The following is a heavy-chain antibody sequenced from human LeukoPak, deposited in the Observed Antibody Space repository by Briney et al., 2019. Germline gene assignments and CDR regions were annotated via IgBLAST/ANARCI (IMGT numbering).Heavy chain of an antibody. V-gene: IGHV4-34*01. CDR2: INHSGST. J-gene: IGHJ3*02. CDR3: ARAPYDFWSGYPKGTTFDI. D-gene: IGHD3-3*01. Sequence: SETLSLTCAVYGGSFSGYYGSWLRQPPGKGLEWMGEINHSGSTNYNPSLKSRVTISVDTSKNQFSLKLSSVTAADTAVYYCARAPYDFWSGYPKGTTFDIWGQGTMVTVSS. CDR1: GGSFSGYY.